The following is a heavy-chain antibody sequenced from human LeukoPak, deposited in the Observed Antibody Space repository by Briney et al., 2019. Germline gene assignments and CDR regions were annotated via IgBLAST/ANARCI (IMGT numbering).Heavy chain of an antibody. D-gene: IGHD3-16*01. Sequence: GASVKVSCKASGYTFTGYYMHWVRQAPGQGLEWMGWINPNSGGTNYAQKFQGRVTMTRDTSISTAYMELSRLRSDDTAVYYCVRETLGGEPNLIDYWGQGTLVTVSS. CDR1: GYTFTGYY. CDR2: INPNSGGT. CDR3: VRETLGGEPNLIDY. V-gene: IGHV1-2*02. J-gene: IGHJ4*02.